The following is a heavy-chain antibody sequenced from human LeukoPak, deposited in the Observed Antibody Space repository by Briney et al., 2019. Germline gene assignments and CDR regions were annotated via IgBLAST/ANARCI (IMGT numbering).Heavy chain of an antibody. CDR3: ARDHYGGNSRWYFDL. CDR1: GGSVNSSSYY. J-gene: IGHJ2*01. D-gene: IGHD4-23*01. V-gene: IGHV4-39*02. CDR2: VYYSGTS. Sequence: SETLSLTCTVSGGSVNSSSYYWGWIRQPPGKGLEWIGTVYYSGTSYYNSALKSRVTISVDTSKNQFSLKLSSVTAADTAVYYCARDHYGGNSRWYFDLWGRGTLVTVSS.